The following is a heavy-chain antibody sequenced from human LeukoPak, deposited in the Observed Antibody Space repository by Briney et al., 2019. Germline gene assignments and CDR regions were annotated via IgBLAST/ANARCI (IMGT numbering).Heavy chain of an antibody. CDR1: RYTFTGYY. D-gene: IGHD6-13*01. V-gene: IGHV1-2*02. Sequence: GASVKVSCKASRYTFTGYYMHGVRQAPGQGLEWMGWINPNSGGTNYAQKFQGRVTMTRNTSISTAYMELSRLRSDDTAVYYCARIIIAAAGTFDYWGQGALVTVSS. J-gene: IGHJ4*02. CDR2: INPNSGGT. CDR3: ARIIIAAAGTFDY.